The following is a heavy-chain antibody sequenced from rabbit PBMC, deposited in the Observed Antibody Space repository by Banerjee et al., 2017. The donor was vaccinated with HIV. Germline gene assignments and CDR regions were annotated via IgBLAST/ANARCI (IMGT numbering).Heavy chain of an antibody. D-gene: IGHD4-2*01. V-gene: IGHV1S40*01. CDR1: GFSFSNRCV. J-gene: IGHJ4*01. Sequence: QSLEESGGDLVKPEGSLTLTCTASGFSFSNRCVMCWVRQTPGKGLEWIACINTSSGNAVYANWAKGRFTISKTSSTTVTLQMTSLTAADTATYFCARDRDWTLDLWGQGTLVTVS. CDR3: ARDRDWTLDL. CDR2: INTSSGNA.